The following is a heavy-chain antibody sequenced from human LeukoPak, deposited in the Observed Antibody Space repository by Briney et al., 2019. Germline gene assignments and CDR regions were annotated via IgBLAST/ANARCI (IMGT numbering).Heavy chain of an antibody. V-gene: IGHV4-59*12. CDR3: AKSNGYGLVDI. J-gene: IGHJ3*02. D-gene: IGHD3-10*01. Sequence: SGGSLRLSCAASGFTFSSYSMNWVRQPPGKGLEWIGNIFYSGSTYYSPSLKSRVTISLDTSRNQFSLKLTSVTAADTAVYYCAKSNGYGLVDIWGQGTMVTVSS. CDR2: IFYSGST. CDR1: GFTFSSYS.